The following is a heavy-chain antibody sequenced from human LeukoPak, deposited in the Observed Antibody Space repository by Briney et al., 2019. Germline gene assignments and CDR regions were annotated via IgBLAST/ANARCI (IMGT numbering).Heavy chain of an antibody. Sequence: GRSLRLSRAPSGFTFNDYGIHCVRPAPGKRREWVTVLASDGRDKKYGDSVKGRFTISRDNSKNTVYLQMNSLRPEDTAVYYCAKDGTRGPAAYYFDNWGQGTLVTVSS. V-gene: IGHV3-30*18. CDR3: AKDGTRGPAAYYFDN. CDR2: LASDGRDK. D-gene: IGHD2-2*01. CDR1: GFTFNDYG. J-gene: IGHJ4*02.